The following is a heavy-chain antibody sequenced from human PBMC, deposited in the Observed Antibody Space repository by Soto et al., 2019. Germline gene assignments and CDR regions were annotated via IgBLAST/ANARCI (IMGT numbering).Heavy chain of an antibody. CDR2: IYYSGST. J-gene: IGHJ6*02. CDR1: AGSISSYY. D-gene: IGHD6-13*01. CDR3: ARDHRHREGSSWYMGLPGYYYGMDV. V-gene: IGHV4-59*01. Sequence: PSETLSLTCTVSAGSISSYYWSWIWQPPGKGLEWIGYIYYSGSTNYNPSLKSRVTISVDTSKNQFSLKLSSVTAADTAVYYCARDHRHREGSSWYMGLPGYYYGMDVWGQGTTVTV.